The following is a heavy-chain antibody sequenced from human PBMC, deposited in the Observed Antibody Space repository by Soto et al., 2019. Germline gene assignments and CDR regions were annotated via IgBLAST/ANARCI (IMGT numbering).Heavy chain of an antibody. CDR3: AKDPGGTVYRYFDL. Sequence: EVQLVESGGGLVQPGGSLRLSCAASGFTFSSYSMNWVRQAPGKGLEWVSYISSSSSTIYYADSVKGRFTISRDNAKNSLYLQMNSLRAEDTAVYYCAKDPGGTVYRYFDLWGRGTLVTVSS. V-gene: IGHV3-48*01. CDR1: GFTFSSYS. CDR2: ISSSSSTI. D-gene: IGHD3-10*01. J-gene: IGHJ2*01.